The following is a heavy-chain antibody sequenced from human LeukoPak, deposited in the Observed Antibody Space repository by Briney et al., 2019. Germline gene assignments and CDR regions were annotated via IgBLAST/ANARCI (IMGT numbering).Heavy chain of an antibody. V-gene: IGHV4-59*11. J-gene: IGHJ6*03. CDR1: GGSISSHY. CDR3: AREFDFRSGNRRGVDYYYYYMDV. CDR2: IYYSGST. D-gene: IGHD3-3*01. Sequence: SETLSLTCTVSGGSISSHYWSWIRQPPGKGLEWIGDIYYSGSTNYNPSLKSRVTISVDTSKNQFSLKLSSVTAADTAVYYCAREFDFRSGNRRGVDYYYYYMDVWGKGTTVTVSS.